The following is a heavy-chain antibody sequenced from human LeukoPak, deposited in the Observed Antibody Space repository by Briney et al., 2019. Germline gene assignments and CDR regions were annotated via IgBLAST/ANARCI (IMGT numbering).Heavy chain of an antibody. J-gene: IGHJ6*03. D-gene: IGHD1-7*01. V-gene: IGHV4-34*01. CDR3: ARRWNYGRNYYIDV. CDR2: INDSGRT. CDR1: GGSISNYY. Sequence: PSETLSLTCAVYGGSISNYYWSWIRQPPGKGLEWIGEINDSGRTNYNPSLMSRVTVSVDTSKNQFSLRLTSVTATDTAVYYCARRWNYGRNYYIDVWGNGATVSVSS.